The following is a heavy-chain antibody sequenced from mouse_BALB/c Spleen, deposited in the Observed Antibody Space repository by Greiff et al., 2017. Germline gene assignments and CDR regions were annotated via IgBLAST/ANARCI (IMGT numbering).Heavy chain of an antibody. J-gene: IGHJ3*01. D-gene: IGHD2-4*01. V-gene: IGHV14-3*02. Sequence: EVQLQQSGAELVKPGASVKLSCTASGFNIKDTYMHWVKQRPEQGLEWIGRIDPANGNTKYDPKFQGKATITADTSSNTAYLQLSSLTSEDTAVYYCARERWDYDGVWFAYWGQGTLVTVSA. CDR2: IDPANGNT. CDR1: GFNIKDTY. CDR3: ARERWDYDGVWFAY.